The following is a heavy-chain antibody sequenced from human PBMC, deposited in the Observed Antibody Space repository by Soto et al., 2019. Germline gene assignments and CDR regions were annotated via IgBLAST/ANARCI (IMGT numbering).Heavy chain of an antibody. CDR1: GYTFTSYG. V-gene: IGHV1-18*01. Sequence: ASVKVSCKASGYTFTSYGISWVRQAPGQVLEWMGLISAYNGNTNYAQKLQGRVTMTTDTSTSTAYMELRSLRSEDTAVYYCARGNLSYYDYYYYGMNVWGQGTTVTVSS. D-gene: IGHD3-10*01. CDR3: ARGNLSYYDYYYYGMNV. CDR2: ISAYNGNT. J-gene: IGHJ6*02.